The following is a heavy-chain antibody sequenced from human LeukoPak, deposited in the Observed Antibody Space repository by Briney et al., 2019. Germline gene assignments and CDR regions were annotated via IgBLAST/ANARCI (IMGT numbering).Heavy chain of an antibody. Sequence: SETLSLTCTVSGGSISSSSYYWGWIRQPPGKGLEWIGSIYYSGSTYYNPSLKTRVTISVDTSKNQFSLKLSSVTAADTAVYYCARWYSSSWSTFDYWGQGTLVTVSS. D-gene: IGHD6-13*01. CDR3: ARWYSSSWSTFDY. CDR2: IYYSGST. V-gene: IGHV4-39*01. CDR1: GGSISSSSYY. J-gene: IGHJ4*02.